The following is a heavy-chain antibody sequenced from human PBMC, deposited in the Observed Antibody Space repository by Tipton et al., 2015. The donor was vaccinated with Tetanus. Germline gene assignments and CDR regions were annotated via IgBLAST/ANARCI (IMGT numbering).Heavy chain of an antibody. CDR1: GASVSSAGYY. D-gene: IGHD3-22*01. V-gene: IGHV4-61*03. J-gene: IGHJ6*02. CDR2: IYDSGST. Sequence: TLSLTCTVSGASVSSAGYYWTWIRQPPGKGLEWIGYIYDSGSTNYNPSLKSRVTMSVDTSKNHFSLRLNSVSTTDTAVYYCARDRGDYIYYGMDVWGPGTTVTVS. CDR3: ARDRGDYIYYGMDV.